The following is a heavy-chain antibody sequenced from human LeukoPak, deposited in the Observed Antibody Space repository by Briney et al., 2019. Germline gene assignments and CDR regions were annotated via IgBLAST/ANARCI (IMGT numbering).Heavy chain of an antibody. V-gene: IGHV3-7*01. J-gene: IGHJ4*02. Sequence: GGSLRLSCAASGFTFNNFWMSWVRQAPGKGLEWVASIKHDGSEKHYADSVKGRFTISRDNAKNSLYLQMNSLGAEDTAEFYCAAGRLSRYFDYWGQGNLVTVSS. CDR3: AAGRLSRYFDY. D-gene: IGHD1-14*01. CDR1: GFTFNNFW. CDR2: IKHDGSEK.